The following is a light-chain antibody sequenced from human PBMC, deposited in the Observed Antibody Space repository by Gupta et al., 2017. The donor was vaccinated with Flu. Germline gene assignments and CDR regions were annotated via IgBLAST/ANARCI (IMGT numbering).Light chain of an antibody. CDR2: DDT. CDR1: NVERKS. Sequence: SYVLTQPPSLSVAPGQTARINCKGNNVERKSVHWYQQKAGQAPVVVVYDDTDRPSGIPDRFSGSNSGDTATLTISRVEAGDEADYYCQVWDSDSGVVFGGGTKVTVL. CDR3: QVWDSDSGVV. V-gene: IGLV3-21*02. J-gene: IGLJ2*01.